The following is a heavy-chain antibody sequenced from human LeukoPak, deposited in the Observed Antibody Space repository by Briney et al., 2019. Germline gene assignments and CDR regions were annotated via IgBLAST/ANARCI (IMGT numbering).Heavy chain of an antibody. D-gene: IGHD3-16*01. J-gene: IGHJ4*02. Sequence: GGSLRLSCAASGFTVSSNYMNWVRQAPGKGLEWVSVIYSGGTTYYADTVKGRFTISRDNSKNTLYLQMNSLRAEDTAVYYCARDNLGEGFGYWGQGTLVTVS. CDR2: IYSGGTT. CDR3: ARDNLGEGFGY. V-gene: IGHV3-53*01. CDR1: GFTVSSNY.